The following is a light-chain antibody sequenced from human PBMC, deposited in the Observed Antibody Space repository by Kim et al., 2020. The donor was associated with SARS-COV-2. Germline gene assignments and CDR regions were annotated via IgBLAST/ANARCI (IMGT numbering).Light chain of an antibody. CDR3: QQRNNWPPAVT. CDR2: AAS. Sequence: PRDRATPSCSASHNIDTYLALSRHRPGQAPTLLVYAASNTATGVADRFSGSGSGTDFTLTISILEPEAYSLYHCQQRNNWPPAVTFGGGTKVDIK. J-gene: IGKJ4*01. V-gene: IGKV3-11*01. CDR1: HNIDTY.